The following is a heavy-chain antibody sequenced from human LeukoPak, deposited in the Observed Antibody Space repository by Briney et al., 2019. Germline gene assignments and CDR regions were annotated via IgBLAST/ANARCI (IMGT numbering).Heavy chain of an antibody. CDR1: GFTFSDYY. V-gene: IGHV3-11*01. CDR3: AGVGSWEIQRVFDY. CDR2: ITSTRSTT. D-gene: IGHD5-18*01. Sequence: GRSLRLSCAPSGFTFSDYYMSWIPHTPGKGLERVSYITSTRSTTYYADPLKGRFTFYRAHPKNSLYLQMNSLRAEDTAVNSCAGVGSWEIQRVFDYWGQGTVVTVSS. J-gene: IGHJ4*02.